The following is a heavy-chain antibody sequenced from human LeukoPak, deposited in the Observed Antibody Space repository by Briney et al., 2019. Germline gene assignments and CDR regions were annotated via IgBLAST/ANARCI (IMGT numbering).Heavy chain of an antibody. D-gene: IGHD3-10*01. CDR1: GFTFSSYA. Sequence: RGSLRLSCAASGFTFSSYAMSWVRQAPGKGLEWVSAISGSGGSTYYADSVKGRFTISRDNSKNTLYLQMNSLRAEDTAVYYCAKGPSPHLIRGVTHFDYWGQGTLVTVSS. J-gene: IGHJ4*02. CDR2: ISGSGGST. CDR3: AKGPSPHLIRGVTHFDY. V-gene: IGHV3-23*01.